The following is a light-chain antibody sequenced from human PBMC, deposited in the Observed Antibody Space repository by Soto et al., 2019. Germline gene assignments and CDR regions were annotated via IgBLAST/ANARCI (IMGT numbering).Light chain of an antibody. CDR1: QSISSY. J-gene: IGKJ1*01. CDR3: QQSYSTPQT. Sequence: DIQMTQSPSSLSASVGDRVTITCRASQSISSYLNWYQQKPGKAPKLLIYAASSLQSGVPSRFSGSGSGTDFTLTISSLQPEDFATYYLQQSYSTPQTFGKGTKVEIK. V-gene: IGKV1-39*01. CDR2: AAS.